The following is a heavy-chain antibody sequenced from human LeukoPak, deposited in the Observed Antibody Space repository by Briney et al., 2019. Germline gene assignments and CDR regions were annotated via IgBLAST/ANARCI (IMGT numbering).Heavy chain of an antibody. CDR2: INPNSGGT. V-gene: IGHV1-2*04. D-gene: IGHD5-24*01. J-gene: IGHJ2*01. CDR3: ARARRDGYNYWYFDL. CDR1: GYTFTGYY. Sequence: ASVKVSCKASGYTFTGYYMHWVRQAPGQGLEWMGWINPNSGGTNYAQKFQGWVTMTRDTSISTAYMELSRLRSDDTAVYYCARARRDGYNYWYFDLWGRGTLVTVSS.